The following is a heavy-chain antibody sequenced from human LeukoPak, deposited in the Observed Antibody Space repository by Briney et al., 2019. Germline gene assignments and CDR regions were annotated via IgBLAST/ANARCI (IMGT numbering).Heavy chain of an antibody. CDR2: IYTSGST. V-gene: IGHV4-61*02. D-gene: IGHD3-3*01. CDR3: ARAGEDFWSGYYEFWSGYYYYYYMDV. J-gene: IGHJ6*03. CDR1: GGSISSGSYY. Sequence: PSQTLSLTCTVSGGSISSGSYYWSWIRQPAGKGLEWIGRIYTSGSTNYNPSLKSRVTISVDTSKNQFSLKLSSVTAADTAVYYCARAGEDFWSGYYEFWSGYYYYYYMDVWGKGTTVTVSS.